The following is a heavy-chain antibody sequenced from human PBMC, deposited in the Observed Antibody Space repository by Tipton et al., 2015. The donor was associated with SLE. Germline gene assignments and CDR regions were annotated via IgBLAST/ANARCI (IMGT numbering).Heavy chain of an antibody. V-gene: IGHV3-66*01. J-gene: IGHJ6*03. CDR3: ARARRGQPYYYYYMDV. CDR2: IYSGGST. CDR1: GFTVSSNY. Sequence: SLRLSCAASGFTVSSNYMSWVRQAPGKGLEWVSVIYSGGSTYYADSVKGRFTISRDNSKNTLYLQMNSLRAEDTAVYYCARARRGQPYYYYYMDVWGKGTTVTVSS.